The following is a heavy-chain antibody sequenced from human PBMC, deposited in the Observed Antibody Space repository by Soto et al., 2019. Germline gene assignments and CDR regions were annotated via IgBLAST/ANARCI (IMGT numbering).Heavy chain of an antibody. D-gene: IGHD2-2*01. Sequence: GGSLGLSCAASGFTFSSYGMHWVRQAPGKGLEWVAVISYDGSNKYYADSVKGRFTISRDNSKNTLYLQMNSLRAEDTAVYYCAKAQDIVLVPAAARGNNWFDPWGQGTLVTVSS. CDR1: GFTFSSYG. J-gene: IGHJ5*02. CDR2: ISYDGSNK. CDR3: AKAQDIVLVPAAARGNNWFDP. V-gene: IGHV3-30*18.